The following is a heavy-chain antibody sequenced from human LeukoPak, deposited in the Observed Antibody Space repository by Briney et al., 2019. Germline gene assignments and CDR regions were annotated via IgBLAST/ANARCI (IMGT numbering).Heavy chain of an antibody. Sequence: GGSLRLSCAASGFTVSSNYMSWVRQAPGKGLEWVSVIYSGGSTYYADSVKGRFTISRDNSKNTLYLQMNSLRAEDTAVYYCARATPGFRFDYWGQGTLVTVSS. CDR1: GFTVSSNY. V-gene: IGHV3-53*01. CDR2: IYSGGST. CDR3: ARATPGFRFDY. J-gene: IGHJ4*02.